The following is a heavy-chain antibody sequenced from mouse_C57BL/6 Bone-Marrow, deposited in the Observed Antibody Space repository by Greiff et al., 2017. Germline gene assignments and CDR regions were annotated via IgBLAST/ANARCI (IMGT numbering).Heavy chain of an antibody. V-gene: IGHV1-47*01. J-gene: IGHJ1*03. Sequence: VQLQESGAELVKPGASVKMSCKASGYTFTTYPIEWMKQNHGKSLEWIGNFHPYNDDTKYNEKFKGKATLTVEKSSSAVYLELSRLTSDDSAVYYCARGSSYDWYFDVWGTGTTVTVSS. CDR2: FHPYNDDT. CDR1: GYTFTTYP. D-gene: IGHD1-1*01. CDR3: ARGSSYDWYFDV.